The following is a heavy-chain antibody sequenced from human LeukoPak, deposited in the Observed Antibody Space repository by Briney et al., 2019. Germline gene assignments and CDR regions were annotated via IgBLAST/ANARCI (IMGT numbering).Heavy chain of an antibody. CDR3: AGVSSAYYYGMDV. J-gene: IGHJ6*02. V-gene: IGHV4-59*08. CDR1: GVSFSSYY. D-gene: IGHD3-22*01. Sequence: PSETLSLTCAVSGVSFSSYYWSWIRQPPGKGLEWIGYIYYSGTTNYNPSLQSRVTISVDTSNNQFSLNLSSVTAADTAVYYCAGVSSAYYYGMDVWGQGTTVTVSS. CDR2: IYYSGTT.